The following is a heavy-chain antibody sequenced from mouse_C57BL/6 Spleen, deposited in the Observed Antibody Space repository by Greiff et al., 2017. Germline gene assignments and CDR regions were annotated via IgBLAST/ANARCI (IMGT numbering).Heavy chain of an antibody. D-gene: IGHD1-1*01. Sequence: QVQLQQPGAELVMPGASVKLSCKASGYTFTSYWMHWVKQRPGQGLEWIGEIDPSDSYTNYNQKFKGKSTLTVDKSSSTAYMQRSSRTSEDSAVYYCARGDYYGSSLAYWGQGTTLTVSS. J-gene: IGHJ2*01. CDR2: IDPSDSYT. CDR1: GYTFTSYW. V-gene: IGHV1-69*01. CDR3: ARGDYYGSSLAY.